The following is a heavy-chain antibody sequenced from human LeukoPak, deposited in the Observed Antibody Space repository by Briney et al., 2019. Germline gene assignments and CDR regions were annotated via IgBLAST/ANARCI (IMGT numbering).Heavy chain of an antibody. CDR1: GGSISSSSYY. D-gene: IGHD3-22*01. CDR2: IYYSGST. J-gene: IGHJ4*02. Sequence: SETLSLTCTVSGGSISSSSYYWGWIRQPPGKGLEWIGSIYYSGSTYYNPSLKSRVTISVDTSKNQFSLKLRSVTAADTAVYYCARVDYYDSSAYFFHFDYWGQGTLVTVSS. CDR3: ARVDYYDSSAYFFHFDY. V-gene: IGHV4-39*07.